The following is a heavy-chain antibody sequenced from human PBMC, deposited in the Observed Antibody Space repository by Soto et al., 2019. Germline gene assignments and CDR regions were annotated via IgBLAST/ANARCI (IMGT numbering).Heavy chain of an antibody. J-gene: IGHJ3*02. CDR3: AKDWGGSAYGAFDI. D-gene: IGHD1-26*01. CDR2: ISGSGGST. V-gene: IGHV3-23*01. Sequence: GSLRLSCAASGFTFTNAWMSWVRQAPGKGLEWVSAISGSGGSTYYADSVKGRFTISRDNSKNTLYLQMNSLRAEDTAVYYCAKDWGGSAYGAFDIWGQGTMVTVS. CDR1: GFTFTNAW.